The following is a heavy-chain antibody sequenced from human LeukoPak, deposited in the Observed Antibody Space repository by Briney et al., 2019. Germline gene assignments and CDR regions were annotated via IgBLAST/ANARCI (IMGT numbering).Heavy chain of an antibody. D-gene: IGHD3-16*01. J-gene: IGHJ3*02. CDR3: ARDPLGATGAFDI. Sequence: GGSLRLSCAASGFTVSSNYMSWVRQAPGKGLEWVSVIYSGGSIYYADSVKGRFTISRDNSKNTLYLQMNSLRAEDTAVYYCARDPLGATGAFDIWGQGTMVTVSS. V-gene: IGHV3-53*01. CDR2: IYSGGSI. CDR1: GFTVSSNY.